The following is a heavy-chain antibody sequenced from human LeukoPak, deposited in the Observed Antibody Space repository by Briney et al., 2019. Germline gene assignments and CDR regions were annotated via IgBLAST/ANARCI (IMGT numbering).Heavy chain of an antibody. V-gene: IGHV1-46*01. CDR3: ARVRGGNDSSGYYYYFDY. J-gene: IGHJ4*02. CDR2: INPSGGST. CDR1: GYTFTSYY. D-gene: IGHD3-22*01. Sequence: ASVKVSCKASGYTFTSYYMHWVRQAPGQGLEWMGIINPSGGSTSYAQKFQGRVTITADESTSTAYMELSSLRSEDTAVYYCARVRGGNDSSGYYYYFDYWGQGTLVTISS.